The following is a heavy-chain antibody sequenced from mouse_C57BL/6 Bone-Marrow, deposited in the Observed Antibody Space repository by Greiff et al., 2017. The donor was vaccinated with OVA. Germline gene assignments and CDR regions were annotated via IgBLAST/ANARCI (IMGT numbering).Heavy chain of an antibody. Sequence: VQLQQPGAELVKPGASVKMSCKASGYTFTSYWITWVKQRPGQGLEWIGDIYPGSGSTNYNEKFQSKATLTVDTSSSTASLQLSSLTAEESAVYYCARPLYYYGSSSYAMDYWGQGTSVTVSS. CDR1: GYTFTSYW. CDR2: IYPGSGST. D-gene: IGHD1-1*01. J-gene: IGHJ4*01. CDR3: ARPLYYYGSSSYAMDY. V-gene: IGHV1-55*01.